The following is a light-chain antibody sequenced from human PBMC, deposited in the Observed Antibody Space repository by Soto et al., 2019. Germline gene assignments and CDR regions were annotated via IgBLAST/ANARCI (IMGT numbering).Light chain of an antibody. CDR2: RTS. Sequence: EFVLTQSPATLSVSSGERATLSCRASQSISSNLAWYQQKPGQAPRLLMFRTSTRATGIPARSSGSGSGTEFALTISSLQSEDFALYHCLQYNNWQTFGQGTKVDIK. J-gene: IGKJ1*01. V-gene: IGKV3-15*01. CDR1: QSISSN. CDR3: LQYNNWQT.